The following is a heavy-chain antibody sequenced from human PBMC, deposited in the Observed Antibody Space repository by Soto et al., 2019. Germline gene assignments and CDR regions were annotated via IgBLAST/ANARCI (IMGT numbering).Heavy chain of an antibody. Sequence: QITLKESGPTLVKPTQTLTLTCTFSGFSVSTSGVGVAWIRQSPGKALEWLALIYWDDDKRYSPFLQSRVTITKDTSKNQVVLTMTNMAPVDTARYYCAQKGGRGAGMDVWGQGTTVTVPS. CDR2: IYWDDDK. CDR1: GFSVSTSGVG. D-gene: IGHD2-15*01. CDR3: AQKGGRGAGMDV. J-gene: IGHJ6*02. V-gene: IGHV2-5*02.